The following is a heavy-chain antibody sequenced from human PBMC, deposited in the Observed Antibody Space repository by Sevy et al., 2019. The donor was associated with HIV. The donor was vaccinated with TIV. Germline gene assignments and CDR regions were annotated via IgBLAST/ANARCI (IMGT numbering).Heavy chain of an antibody. V-gene: IGHV4-59*01. D-gene: IGHD3-3*01. CDR1: GGSISSYY. CDR3: ARGQTAYYDFWSGYLTPSYFDY. CDR2: IYYSGST. J-gene: IGHJ4*02. Sequence: SATLSLTYTVSGGSISSYYWSWIRQPPGKGLEWIGYIYYSGSTNYNPSLKSRVTISVDTSKNQFSLKLSSVTAADTAVYYCARGQTAYYDFWSGYLTPSYFDYWGQGTLVTVSS.